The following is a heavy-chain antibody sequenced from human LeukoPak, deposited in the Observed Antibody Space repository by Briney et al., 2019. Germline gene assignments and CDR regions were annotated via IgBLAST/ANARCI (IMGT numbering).Heavy chain of an antibody. CDR3: ARPDSSGYWWAFDI. V-gene: IGHV4-59*01. CDR2: IYYSGST. D-gene: IGHD3-22*01. Sequence: SETLSLTCTVSGGSISSYYWSWIRQPPGKGLEWIGYIYYSGSTNYNPSLKSRVTISVDTSKNQFSLKLSSVTAADTAVYYCARPDSSGYWWAFDIWGQGTMVTVSS. J-gene: IGHJ3*02. CDR1: GGSISSYY.